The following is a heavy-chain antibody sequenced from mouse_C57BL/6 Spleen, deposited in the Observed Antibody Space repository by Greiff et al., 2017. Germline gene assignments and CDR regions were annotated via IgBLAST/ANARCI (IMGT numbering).Heavy chain of an antibody. Sequence: QVQLKESGPGLVQPSQSLSITCTVSGFSLTSYGVHWVRQSPGKGLEWLGVIWSGGSTDYNAAFISRLGISKDNSKSQVFFKMNSLQADDTAIYYCARKDGVVARDYAMDYWGQGTSVTVSS. CDR1: GFSLTSYG. V-gene: IGHV2-2*01. CDR3: ARKDGVVARDYAMDY. CDR2: IWSGGST. D-gene: IGHD1-1*01. J-gene: IGHJ4*01.